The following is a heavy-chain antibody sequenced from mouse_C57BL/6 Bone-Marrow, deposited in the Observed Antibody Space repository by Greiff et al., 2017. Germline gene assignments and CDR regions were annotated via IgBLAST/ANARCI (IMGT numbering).Heavy chain of an antibody. Sequence: DVMLVESGGGLVKPGGSLKLSCAASGFTFSDYGMHWVRQAPEKGLEWVAYISSGSSTIYYADTVKGRFTISRDNAKNTLFLQMTSLRSEDTAMYYCARGGWLLRAMDYWGQGTSVTVSS. CDR2: ISSGSSTI. V-gene: IGHV5-17*01. D-gene: IGHD2-3*01. CDR1: GFTFSDYG. J-gene: IGHJ4*01. CDR3: ARGGWLLRAMDY.